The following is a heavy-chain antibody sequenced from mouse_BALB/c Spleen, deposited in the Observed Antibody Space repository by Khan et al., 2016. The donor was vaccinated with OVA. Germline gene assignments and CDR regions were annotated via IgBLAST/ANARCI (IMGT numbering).Heavy chain of an antibody. Sequence: EVELVESGGGLVKPGGSLKLSCAASGFTFSDYYIYWVRQTPEKRLEWVATISDGGSYTSYLDSVKGRFTISRDSAKNNLFLQLRSLKSEETAMYYCARGGYGSFAYWGQGTLVTVSA. D-gene: IGHD1-1*01. CDR3: ARGGYGSFAY. V-gene: IGHV5-4*02. J-gene: IGHJ3*01. CDR2: ISDGGSYT. CDR1: GFTFSDYY.